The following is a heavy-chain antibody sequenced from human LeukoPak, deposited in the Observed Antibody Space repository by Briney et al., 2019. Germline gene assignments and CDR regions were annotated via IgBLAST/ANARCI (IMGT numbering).Heavy chain of an antibody. J-gene: IGHJ4*02. D-gene: IGHD5-12*01. CDR2: LSGGGGTT. CDR1: GFTFSSYA. CDR3: AKDREGLSSGYDLEYFDY. Sequence: GGSLRLSCAASGFTFSSYAMNWVRQAPGKGLEWVSALSGGGGTTYYADSVKGRFTISRDNSKNTLFLQMNSLRAEDTAVYYCAKDREGLSSGYDLEYFDYWGQGTLVTVS. V-gene: IGHV3-23*01.